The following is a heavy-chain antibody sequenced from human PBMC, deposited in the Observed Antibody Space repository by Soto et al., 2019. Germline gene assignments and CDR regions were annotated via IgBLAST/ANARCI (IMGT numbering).Heavy chain of an antibody. D-gene: IGHD2-2*01. CDR2: ISTTSTYT. CDR3: ARDDGLSSTNVKAFDI. Sequence: LRLSCAASGFTFIRYYINWVRQAPGKGLEWVSSISTTSTYTHYADSLKGRFTISRDNAKKLLYLQMDSLRAEDTAVYYCARDDGLSSTNVKAFDIWGQGTMVTV. V-gene: IGHV3-21*01. CDR1: GFTFIRYY. J-gene: IGHJ3*02.